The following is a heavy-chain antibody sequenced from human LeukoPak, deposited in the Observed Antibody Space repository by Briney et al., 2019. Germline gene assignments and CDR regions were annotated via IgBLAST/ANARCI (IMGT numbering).Heavy chain of an antibody. D-gene: IGHD3-10*01. CDR2: INPSGGST. Sequence: ASVKVSCKASGYTFTSYYMHWVRQAPGQGLEWMGIINPSGGSTSYAQKFQGRVTMTRDTSTSTVYMELSSPRSEDTAVYYCARSNKGGGSGSYYYFDYWGQGTLVTVSS. V-gene: IGHV1-46*03. CDR1: GYTFTSYY. J-gene: IGHJ4*02. CDR3: ARSNKGGGSGSYYYFDY.